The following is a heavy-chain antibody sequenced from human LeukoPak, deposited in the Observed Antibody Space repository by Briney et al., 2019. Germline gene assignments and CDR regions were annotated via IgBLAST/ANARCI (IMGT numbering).Heavy chain of an antibody. CDR3: ARDPRLTMVRGNSRWFDP. D-gene: IGHD3-10*01. CDR1: GYTFTDYY. Sequence: ASVKVSCKASGYTFTDYYMHWVRQAPGQGLEWMGWINPNSGNTGYAQKFQGRVTMTRNTSISTAYMELSSLRSEDTAVYYCARDPRLTMVRGNSRWFDPWGQGTLVTVSS. V-gene: IGHV1-8*02. CDR2: INPNSGNT. J-gene: IGHJ5*02.